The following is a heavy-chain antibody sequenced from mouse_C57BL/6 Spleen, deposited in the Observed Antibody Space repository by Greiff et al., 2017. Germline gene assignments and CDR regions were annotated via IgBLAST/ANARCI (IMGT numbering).Heavy chain of an antibody. CDR1: VYALSSYW. CDR3: ARVTTVVARYFDY. D-gene: IGHD1-1*01. Sequence: VQLQQSGAVLVKLGAPVKISCTTSVYALSSYWMNWVKQRPGKGLEWIGQIYPGDGGTNYNGKFKGKATLTADKSSSTAYMQLSSLTSEDSAVYFCARVTTVVARYFDYWGQGTTLTVSS. J-gene: IGHJ2*01. V-gene: IGHV1-80*01. CDR2: IYPGDGGT.